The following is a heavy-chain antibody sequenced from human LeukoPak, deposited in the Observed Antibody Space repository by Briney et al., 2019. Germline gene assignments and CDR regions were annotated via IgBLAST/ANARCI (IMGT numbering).Heavy chain of an antibody. J-gene: IGHJ3*02. CDR3: ARGVTSSDAFDI. Sequence: GGSLRLSCVASAFTFNRHWMSWVRQAPGKGLEWVATIRQDGSAKYYLDSVKGRFIISRDNAKNSLSLQMDSLRVEDTAVYYCARGVTSSDAFDIWGQGTMVTVSS. V-gene: IGHV3-7*01. CDR1: AFTFNRHW. CDR2: IRQDGSAK. D-gene: IGHD4-17*01.